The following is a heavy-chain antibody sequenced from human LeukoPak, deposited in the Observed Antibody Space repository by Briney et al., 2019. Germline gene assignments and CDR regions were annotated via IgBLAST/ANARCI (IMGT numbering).Heavy chain of an antibody. Sequence: GGSLRLSCAASGFTFSSYAMSWVRQAPGKGLEWVSTVSGGGGTTYYADSVKGRFTISRDDSKYTVNLEMNSLRTEDMAVYYCARDFNWGFDYWGQGTLVSVSS. J-gene: IGHJ4*02. CDR2: VSGGGGTT. V-gene: IGHV3-23*01. CDR3: ARDFNWGFDY. CDR1: GFTFSSYA. D-gene: IGHD7-27*01.